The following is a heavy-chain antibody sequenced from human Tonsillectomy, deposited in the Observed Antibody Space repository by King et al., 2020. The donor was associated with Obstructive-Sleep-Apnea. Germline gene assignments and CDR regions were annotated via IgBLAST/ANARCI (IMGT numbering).Heavy chain of an antibody. CDR3: ARLSYCGDGCYFDY. D-gene: IGHD2-21*02. J-gene: IGHJ4*02. Sequence: VQLVQSGAEVKKSGESLKISCRGFGYSFTSYWITWVRQMPGKGLEWMGIIYPADSNTRYSPSFQGQVTFSVDKSISTAYLQWSSLSASDTATYYCARLSYCGDGCYFDYWGQGTLVTVSS. V-gene: IGHV5-51*01. CDR1: GYSFTSYW. CDR2: IYPADSNT.